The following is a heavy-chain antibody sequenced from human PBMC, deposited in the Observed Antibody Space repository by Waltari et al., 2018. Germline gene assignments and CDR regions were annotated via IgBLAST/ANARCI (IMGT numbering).Heavy chain of an antibody. CDR1: GGSISSGSYS. Sequence: QVQLQESGPGLVKPSQTLSLTCTVSGGSISSGSYSWSWIRQPAGKGLEWIGRIYTSGSTNSNPSLKSRVTISVDTSKNQFSLKLSSVTAADTAVYYCAREGTAIAAAAGGRFDPWGQGTLVTVSS. D-gene: IGHD6-13*01. CDR3: AREGTAIAAAAGGRFDP. CDR2: IYTSGST. J-gene: IGHJ5*02. V-gene: IGHV4-61*02.